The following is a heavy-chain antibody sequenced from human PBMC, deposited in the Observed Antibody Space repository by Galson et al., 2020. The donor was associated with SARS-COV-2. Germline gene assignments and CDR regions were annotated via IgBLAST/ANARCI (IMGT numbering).Heavy chain of an antibody. CDR1: GLSIISSH. CDR3: ATTTHNDFWGGYHPSYYYGMDV. D-gene: IGHD3-3*01. J-gene: IGHJ6*02. V-gene: IGHV3-66*02. CDR2: IYSGGSP. Sequence: GGSLRLSCAASGLSIISSHMTWVRQAPGKGLEWVSVIYSGGSPYYADSVKGRFTISRDNSKNTLYLQMNSLRTEDTAVYYCATTTHNDFWGGYHPSYYYGMDVWGQGTTVTVSS.